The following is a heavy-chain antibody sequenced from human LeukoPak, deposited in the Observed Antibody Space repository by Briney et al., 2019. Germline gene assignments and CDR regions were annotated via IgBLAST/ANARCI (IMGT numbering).Heavy chain of an antibody. V-gene: IGHV4-59*08. J-gene: IGHJ4*02. Sequence: PSETLSLTCTVSGGSISSYYWSWIRQPPGKGLEWIGYIYYSGSTNYNPSLKRRVTISVDTSKNQFSLKLSSVTAADTAVYYCARLHYDYVWGSYRQYYFDYWGQGTLVTVSS. CDR3: ARLHYDYVWGSYRQYYFDY. CDR1: GGSISSYY. D-gene: IGHD3-16*02. CDR2: IYYSGST.